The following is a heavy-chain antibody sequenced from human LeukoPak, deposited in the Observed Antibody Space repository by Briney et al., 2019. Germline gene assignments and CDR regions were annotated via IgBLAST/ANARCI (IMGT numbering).Heavy chain of an antibody. CDR2: ISGSAVTT. J-gene: IGHJ6*03. CDR1: GFTFSGYA. V-gene: IGHV3-23*01. Sequence: HPGGSLRLSCVTSGFTFSGYAMTWVRQAPGKGLEWVSAISGSAVTTYYADSVKGRFTISRDNSKNTLYLQMNSLRAEDTAVYYCAKSDYYYYYMDVWGKGTTITVSS. CDR3: AKSDYYYYYMDV.